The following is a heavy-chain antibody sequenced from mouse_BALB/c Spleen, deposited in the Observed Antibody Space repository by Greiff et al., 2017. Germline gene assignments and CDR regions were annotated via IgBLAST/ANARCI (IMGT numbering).Heavy chain of an antibody. D-gene: IGHD2-3*01. CDR3: ARGSDGYYLYYAMDY. CDR1: GFTFSSYG. V-gene: IGHV5-6*01. J-gene: IGHJ4*01. Sequence: EVMLVESGGDLVKPGGSLKLSCAASGFTFSSYGMSWVRQTPDKRLEWVATISSGGSYTYYPDSVKGRFTISRDNAKNTLYLQMSSLKSEDTAMYYCARGSDGYYLYYAMDYWGQGTSVTVSS. CDR2: ISSGGSYT.